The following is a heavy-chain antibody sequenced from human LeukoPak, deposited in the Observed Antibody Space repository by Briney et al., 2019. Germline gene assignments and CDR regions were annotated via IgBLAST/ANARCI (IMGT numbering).Heavy chain of an antibody. D-gene: IGHD3-9*01. V-gene: IGHV3-9*01. CDR1: GFTFDDYA. CDR2: ISWNSGSI. CDR3: AKDINPDWRLYNWFDP. J-gene: IGHJ5*02. Sequence: GGSLRLSCAASGFTFDDYAMHWVRQAPGKGLEWVSGISWNSGSIGCADSVKGRFTISRDNAKNSLYLQMNSLRAEDTALYYCAKDINPDWRLYNWFDPWGQGTLVTVSS.